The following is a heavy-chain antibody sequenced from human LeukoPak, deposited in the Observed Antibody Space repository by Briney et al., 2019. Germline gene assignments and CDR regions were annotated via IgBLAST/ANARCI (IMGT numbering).Heavy chain of an antibody. CDR3: ARGTRATRPTVVTAAFDY. V-gene: IGHV3-11*01. Sequence: GGSLRLSCAASGFTFSDYYMSWIRQAPGKGLEWVSYISSSGSTIYYADSVKGRFTISRDNAKNSLYLQMNSLRAEDTAVYYCARGTRATRPTVVTAAFDYWGQGTLVTVSS. J-gene: IGHJ4*02. D-gene: IGHD4-23*01. CDR1: GFTFSDYY. CDR2: ISSSGSTI.